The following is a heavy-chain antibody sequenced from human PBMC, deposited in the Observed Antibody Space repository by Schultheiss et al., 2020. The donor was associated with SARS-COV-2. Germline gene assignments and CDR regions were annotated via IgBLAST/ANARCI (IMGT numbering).Heavy chain of an antibody. Sequence: SETLSLTCTVSGGSISSGGYYWSWIRQPPGKGLEWIGYIYYSGSTYYNPSLKSRVTISVDTSKNQFSLKLSSVTAADTAVYYCARSRLLTQGRNWLDPWGQGTLVTVSS. J-gene: IGHJ5*02. D-gene: IGHD2-21*01. CDR3: ARSRLLTQGRNWLDP. V-gene: IGHV4-31*03. CDR2: IYYSGST. CDR1: GGSISSGGYY.